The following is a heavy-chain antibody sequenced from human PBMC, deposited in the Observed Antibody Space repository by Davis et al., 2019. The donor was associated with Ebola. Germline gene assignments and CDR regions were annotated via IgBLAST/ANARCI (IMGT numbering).Heavy chain of an antibody. V-gene: IGHV4-59*01. Sequence: LSCTDSVITFSSYAMTWVRQAPGKGLEWIGYVYYSGSANYNPSLKSRVTMSVDTSKSQFSLRLKFVTVGDTAMYYCARADDFWSGATYWGQGTLVTVSS. D-gene: IGHD3-3*01. J-gene: IGHJ4*02. CDR2: VYYSGSA. CDR1: VITFSSYA. CDR3: ARADDFWSGATY.